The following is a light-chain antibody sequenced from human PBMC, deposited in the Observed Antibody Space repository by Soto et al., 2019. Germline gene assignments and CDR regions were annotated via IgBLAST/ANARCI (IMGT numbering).Light chain of an antibody. V-gene: IGKV1-12*01. CDR2: AAS. Sequence: DIKMTQSACSVSASVGGRVTITCLASQGINNWLAWYQQKPGKAPKLLIYAASSLQSGVPSRFSGSGSGTDFTLTISSLQPEDFATYYCQQADTFLPTFGQGTRLEIK. J-gene: IGKJ5*01. CDR1: QGINNW. CDR3: QQADTFLPT.